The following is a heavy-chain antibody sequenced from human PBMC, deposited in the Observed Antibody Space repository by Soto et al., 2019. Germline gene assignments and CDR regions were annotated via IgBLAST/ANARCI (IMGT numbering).Heavy chain of an antibody. V-gene: IGHV1-2*02. D-gene: IGHD3-10*01. CDR3: ARDGIASTMVRGVKDVDGIDV. CDR2: INPNSGGT. J-gene: IGHJ6*02. CDR1: GYTFTGYY. Sequence: ASVKVSCKASGYTFTGYYMHWVRQAPGQGLEWMGWINPNSGGTNYAQKFQGRVTMNRDTSISTAYMELSRLRSDDTAVYYCARDGIASTMVRGVKDVDGIDVWGQGTTVTVSS.